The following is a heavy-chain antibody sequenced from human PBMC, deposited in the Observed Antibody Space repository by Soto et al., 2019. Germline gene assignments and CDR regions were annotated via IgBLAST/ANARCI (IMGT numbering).Heavy chain of an antibody. Sequence: SETLSLTCTVSGGSISGYYWIWIRQPPGKGPEWIGYVHYSGSTAYIPSLRSRVTISLDTSKSQFSLNLRSVTAADTAVYYCARGSSWYSGGWFDPWGQGTLVTVSS. D-gene: IGHD6-13*01. J-gene: IGHJ5*02. CDR2: VHYSGST. V-gene: IGHV4-59*08. CDR1: GGSISGYY. CDR3: ARGSSWYSGGWFDP.